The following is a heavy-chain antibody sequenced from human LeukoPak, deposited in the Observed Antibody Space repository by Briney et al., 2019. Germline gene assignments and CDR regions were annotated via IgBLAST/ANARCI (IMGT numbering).Heavy chain of an antibody. J-gene: IGHJ4*02. CDR2: INPSGGST. Sequence: ASVKVSCKASGYTFTSYYMHWVRQAPGQGLEWMGIINPSGGSTSYAQKFQGRVTMTRDTSTSTVYMELSSLRAEDTAIYYCARSIPYATPWYGRSDYWGQGTLVTVSS. CDR1: GYTFTSYY. V-gene: IGHV1-46*01. D-gene: IGHD2-2*01. CDR3: ARSIPYATPWYGRSDY.